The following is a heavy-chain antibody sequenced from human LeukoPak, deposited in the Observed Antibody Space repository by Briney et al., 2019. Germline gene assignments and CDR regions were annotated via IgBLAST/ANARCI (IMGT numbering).Heavy chain of an antibody. Sequence: SLRLSXAASGFTFGDYAMHWVRQAPGKGLEWVSGISWNSGSIGYADSVKGRFTISRDNAKNSLYLQMNSLRAEDMALYYCAKARYCSSTSCYWDYWGQGTLVTVSS. J-gene: IGHJ4*02. V-gene: IGHV3-9*03. D-gene: IGHD2-2*01. CDR2: ISWNSGSI. CDR3: AKARYCSSTSCYWDY. CDR1: GFTFGDYA.